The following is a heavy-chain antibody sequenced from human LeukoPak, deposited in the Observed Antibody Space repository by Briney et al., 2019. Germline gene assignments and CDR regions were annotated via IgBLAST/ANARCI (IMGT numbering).Heavy chain of an antibody. V-gene: IGHV3-23*01. Sequence: GGSLRLSCAASGFTFSGYAMGWVRQAPGKGLEWVSGISDAGGSTYYADSVKGRLTISRGNSKNTLYLQMNNLRAEDTAVYYCAKVQYSSLDYWGQGALVTVSS. CDR2: ISDAGGST. D-gene: IGHD3-22*01. J-gene: IGHJ4*02. CDR3: AKVQYSSLDY. CDR1: GFTFSGYA.